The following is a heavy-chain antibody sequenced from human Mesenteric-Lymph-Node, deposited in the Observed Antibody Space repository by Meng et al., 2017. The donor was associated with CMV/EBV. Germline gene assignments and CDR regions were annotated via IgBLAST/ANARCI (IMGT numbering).Heavy chain of an antibody. CDR1: EFTFSSYG. CDR3: ARRNELGLSYYFDY. V-gene: IGHV3-30*02. CDR2: IRNDGSHK. D-gene: IGHD7-27*01. J-gene: IGHJ4*02. Sequence: GESLKISCAASEFTFSSYGMHWVRQTPGKGLEWVAFIRNDGSHKHYADPVKGRFTISRDNAKNSLYLQMNSLRAEDTAVYYCARRNELGLSYYFDYWGQGTLVTVSS.